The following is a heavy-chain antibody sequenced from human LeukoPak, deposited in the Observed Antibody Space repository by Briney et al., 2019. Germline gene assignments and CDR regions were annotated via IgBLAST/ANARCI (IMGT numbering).Heavy chain of an antibody. J-gene: IGHJ5*02. D-gene: IGHD3-3*01. Sequence: PGGPLRLSCAASVFTFSSYSMNWVRQAPGKGVGWVSSISSNSNFIYYADSVKGRFTISRDNDKNSLYLQMNSLRAEDTAVYYCARDSITIFGVKDWFDPWGQGTLVTVSS. CDR2: ISSNSNFI. CDR1: VFTFSSYS. V-gene: IGHV3-21*01. CDR3: ARDSITIFGVKDWFDP.